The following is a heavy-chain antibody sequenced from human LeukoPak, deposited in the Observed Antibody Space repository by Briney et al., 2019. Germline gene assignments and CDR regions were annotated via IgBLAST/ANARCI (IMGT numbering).Heavy chain of an antibody. V-gene: IGHV1-69*05. J-gene: IGHJ4*02. CDR2: IIPIFGTA. CDR3: ARAYHADRQAYSSGWYSDY. CDR1: GGTFSSYA. D-gene: IGHD6-19*01. Sequence: GSSVKVSCKASGGTFSSYAISWVRQAPGQGLEWMGGIIPIFGTANYAQKLQGRVTMTTDTSTSTAYMELRSLRSDDTAVYYCARAYHADRQAYSSGWYSDYWGQGTLVTVSS.